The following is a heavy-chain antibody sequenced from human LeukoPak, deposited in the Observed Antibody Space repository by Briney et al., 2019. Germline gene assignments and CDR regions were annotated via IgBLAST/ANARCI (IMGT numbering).Heavy chain of an antibody. CDR1: GFTFSNYW. CDR2: INSDGSST. D-gene: IGHD5-12*01. Sequence: GGSLRLSCAASGFTFSNYWMHWVRQAPGKGLVWVSRINSDGSSTSYADSVKGRFTISRDNAKNTLYLQMNSLRAEDTAVYYCARDHGYSGYDWFDYWGQGTLVTVSS. J-gene: IGHJ4*02. CDR3: ARDHGYSGYDWFDY. V-gene: IGHV3-74*01.